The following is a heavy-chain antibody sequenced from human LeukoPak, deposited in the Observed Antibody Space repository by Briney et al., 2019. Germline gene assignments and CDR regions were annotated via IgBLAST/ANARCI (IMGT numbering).Heavy chain of an antibody. CDR2: IYYSGST. J-gene: IGHJ6*02. CDR3: ARERQGNYYYYGMDV. V-gene: IGHV4-31*03. CDR1: GGSISSGGYY. Sequence: SEPLSLTCTVSGGSISSGGYYWSRIRQHPGKGLEWIGYIYYSGSTYYNPSLKSRVTISVDTSKNQFSLKLSSVTAADTAVYYCARERQGNYYYYGMDVWGQGTTVTVSS.